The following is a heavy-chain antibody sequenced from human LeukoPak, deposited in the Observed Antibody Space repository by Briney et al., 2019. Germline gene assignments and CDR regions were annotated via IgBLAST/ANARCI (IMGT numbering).Heavy chain of an antibody. V-gene: IGHV3-7*05. CDR3: AREAVTRNYFDY. D-gene: IGHD4-17*01. CDR2: INGDGSEK. Sequence: PGGSLRLSCAASGFTFSSSWMDWVRQSPGKGLEWVANINGDGSEKHYVDSVKGRFAISRDNARNSLYLQMNSLRAEDTAVYYCAREAVTRNYFDYWGQGTLVTVSS. J-gene: IGHJ4*02. CDR1: GFTFSSSW.